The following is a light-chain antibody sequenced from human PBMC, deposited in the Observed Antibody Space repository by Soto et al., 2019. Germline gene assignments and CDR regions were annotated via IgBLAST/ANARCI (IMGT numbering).Light chain of an antibody. V-gene: IGKV3-15*01. J-gene: IGKJ1*01. CDR2: GAS. CDR1: QSVSSN. CDR3: QHYNNWPPWT. Sequence: EIVMTQSPATLSVSPGERATLSCRASQSVSSNLAWYQQKPGQAPRLLIYGASTRATGIPARFSGSGSGTEFTLTISSLQSEDFALYYCQHYNNWPPWTFGQGNKVEIK.